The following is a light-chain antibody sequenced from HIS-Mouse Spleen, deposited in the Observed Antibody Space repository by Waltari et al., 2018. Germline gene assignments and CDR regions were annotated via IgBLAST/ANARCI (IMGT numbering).Light chain of an antibody. CDR1: HSISSW. CDR3: QQLNSYPPT. CDR2: KAS. Sequence: DIQMTQSPSTLSASVGDRVTITCRASHSISSWLAWYQQKPGKAPKLLIYKASSLESGVPSRFSGSGSGTEFTLTISSLQPEDFATYYCQQLNSYPPTFGQGTKVEIK. V-gene: IGKV1-5*03. J-gene: IGKJ1*01.